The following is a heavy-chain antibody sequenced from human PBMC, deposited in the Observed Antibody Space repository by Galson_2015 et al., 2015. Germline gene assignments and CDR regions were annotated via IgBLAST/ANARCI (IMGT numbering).Heavy chain of an antibody. J-gene: IGHJ5*02. CDR2: ISAYNGNT. CDR1: GYTFTSYG. V-gene: IGHV1-18*01. Sequence: SVKVSCKASGYTFTSYGISWVRQAPGQGLEWMGWISAYNGNTNYAQKLQGRVTMTTDTSTSTAYMELRSLRSDDTAVYYCARDRPDYYGSGSPHSGWLDPWGQGTLVAVSS. D-gene: IGHD3-10*01. CDR3: ARDRPDYYGSGSPHSGWLDP.